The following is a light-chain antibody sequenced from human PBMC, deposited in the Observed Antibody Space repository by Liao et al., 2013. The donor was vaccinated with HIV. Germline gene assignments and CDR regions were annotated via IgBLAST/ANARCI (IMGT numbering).Light chain of an antibody. J-gene: IGLJ2*01. V-gene: IGLV3-1*01. Sequence: SYGLTQPPSVSVSPGQTATITCYGDQLTNILENKYLHWYQQKPGQAPVLLIYKDSERPSGIPERFSGSNSGNTATLTISGTQALDEADYYCQAWDSGSVVFGGGTKLTVL. CDR3: QAWDSGSVV. CDR1: QLTNILENKY. CDR2: KDS.